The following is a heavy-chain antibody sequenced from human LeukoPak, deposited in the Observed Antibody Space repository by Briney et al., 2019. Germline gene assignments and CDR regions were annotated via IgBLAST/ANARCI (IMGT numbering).Heavy chain of an antibody. CDR2: ISPSGDNT. V-gene: IGHV3-23*01. CDR1: GFTFSSYD. CDR3: ARGPAWDVVVAGTTLNWFDP. D-gene: IGHD2-21*01. J-gene: IGHJ5*02. Sequence: GGSLRLSCAASGFTFSSYDMTGVRQAPGRGLEGASSISPSGDNTYYGDSVKGRFTISRDNSKNTLYLQMNSLRAEDTAVYYCARGPAWDVVVAGTTLNWFDPWGQGTLVTVSS.